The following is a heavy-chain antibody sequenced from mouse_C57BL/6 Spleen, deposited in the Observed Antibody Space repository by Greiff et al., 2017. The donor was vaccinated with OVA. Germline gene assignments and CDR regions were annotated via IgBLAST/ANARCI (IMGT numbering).Heavy chain of an antibody. J-gene: IGHJ2*01. V-gene: IGHV1-5*01. CDR2: IYPGNSDT. CDR1: GYTFTSYW. CDR3: TRAVTTVPVLFDY. Sequence: EVQLQQSGTVLARPGASVKMSCKTSGYTFTSYWMHWVKQRPGQGLEWIGAIYPGNSDTSYNQKFKGKAKLTAVTSASTAYMELSSLTNEDSAVYYCTRAVTTVPVLFDYWGQGTTLTVSS. D-gene: IGHD1-1*01.